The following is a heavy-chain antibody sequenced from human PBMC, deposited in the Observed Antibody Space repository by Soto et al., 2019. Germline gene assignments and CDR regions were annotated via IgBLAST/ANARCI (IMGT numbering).Heavy chain of an antibody. Sequence: QVQLVQSGAEVKKPGSSVKVSCKASVGTFNNYAISWVRQAPGQGLEWMGGIIPIFGTANYAQNFQGRVTITADESTSTAYMELSSLRSEDTAVYYCAGGDEYCGGDCYSFDFDYWGQGTLVTVSS. D-gene: IGHD2-21*02. J-gene: IGHJ4*02. CDR3: AGGDEYCGGDCYSFDFDY. CDR1: VGTFNNYA. CDR2: IIPIFGTA. V-gene: IGHV1-69*12.